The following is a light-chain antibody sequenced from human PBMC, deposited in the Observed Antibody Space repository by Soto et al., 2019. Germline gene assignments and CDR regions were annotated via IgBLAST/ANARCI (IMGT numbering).Light chain of an antibody. CDR3: QQRVSWPLT. CDR1: QGIGSF. CDR2: DAS. Sequence: EIVLTQSPVTLSLSPGERATLSCRASQGIGSFLAWYQQKPGQAPRLLIYDASNRATGIPARFSGSGSGTDFTLTISALEPDDFAIYLCQQRVSWPLTFGGGTKVEIK. V-gene: IGKV3-11*01. J-gene: IGKJ4*01.